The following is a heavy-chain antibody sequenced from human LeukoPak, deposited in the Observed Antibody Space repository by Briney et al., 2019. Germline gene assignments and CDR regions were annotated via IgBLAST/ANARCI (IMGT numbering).Heavy chain of an antibody. V-gene: IGHV3-48*03. Sequence: PGGSLRLSCAASGFMFSIYEMNWVRQAPGKGLQWVSYISSSRSNTIYYADSVKGRFTISRDDAKNSLYLQMNSLRAEDTAVYYCARGLYYYGSGNYVPGFPDFWGLETLVTVSS. CDR3: ARGLYYYGSGNYVPGFPDF. CDR2: ISSSRSNTI. D-gene: IGHD3-10*01. J-gene: IGHJ4*02. CDR1: GFMFSIYE.